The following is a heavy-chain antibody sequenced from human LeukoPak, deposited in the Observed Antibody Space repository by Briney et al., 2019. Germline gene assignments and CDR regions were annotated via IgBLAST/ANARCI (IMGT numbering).Heavy chain of an antibody. CDR1: GGSISSYY. V-gene: IGHV4-59*12. J-gene: IGHJ3*02. CDR3: ARDEVVLKGDAFDI. D-gene: IGHD3-22*01. Sequence: PSETLSLTCTVSGGSISSYYWSWIRQPPGKGLEWIGYIYYSGSTNYNPSLKSRVTISVDTSKNQFSLKLSSVTAADTAVYYCARDEVVLKGDAFDIWGQGTMVTVSS. CDR2: IYYSGST.